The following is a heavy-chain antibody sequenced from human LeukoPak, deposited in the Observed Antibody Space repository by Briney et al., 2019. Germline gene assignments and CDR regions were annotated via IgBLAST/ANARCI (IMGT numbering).Heavy chain of an antibody. D-gene: IGHD6-19*01. CDR2: MNPNSGNT. Sequence: ASVKVSCKASGYTFTSYDINWVRQGTGQGLEWMGWMNPNSGNTGYAQKFQGRVTMTRNTSISTAYMELSSLRSEDTAVYYCAREPVAVPRVYYGMDVWGQGTTVTVSS. CDR3: AREPVAVPRVYYGMDV. J-gene: IGHJ6*02. V-gene: IGHV1-8*01. CDR1: GYTFTSYD.